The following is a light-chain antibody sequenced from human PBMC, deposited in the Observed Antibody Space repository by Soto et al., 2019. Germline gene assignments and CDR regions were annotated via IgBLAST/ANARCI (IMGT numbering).Light chain of an antibody. CDR2: EVR. CDR3: SSYTSSSSGV. V-gene: IGLV2-14*01. J-gene: IGLJ1*01. Sequence: QSALTQPASVSGSPGQSITTSCTGTSSDVGGFNYVSWYQQHPGKTPKLLIYEVRLRPTGVSDRFSGSKSGNTASLTISGLQAEDEADYYCSSYTSSSSGVFGTGTKLTVL. CDR1: SSDVGGFNY.